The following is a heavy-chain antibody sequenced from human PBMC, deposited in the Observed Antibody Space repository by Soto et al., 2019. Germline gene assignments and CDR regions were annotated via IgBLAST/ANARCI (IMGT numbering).Heavy chain of an antibody. CDR3: ARSRDGYSFYFYYGMDG. V-gene: IGHV3-30*03. CDR2: ILHDGSAE. CDR1: GFTFTSYG. Sequence: PVGSLRLSCAASGFTFTSYGMHWVRQAPGKGLEWMALILHDGSAEYYVDSAKGRFTISRDNSKNTLYLQMNSLRAEDTAVYYCARSRDGYSFYFYYGMDGWGQGTTVTVSS. D-gene: IGHD4-4*01. J-gene: IGHJ6*02.